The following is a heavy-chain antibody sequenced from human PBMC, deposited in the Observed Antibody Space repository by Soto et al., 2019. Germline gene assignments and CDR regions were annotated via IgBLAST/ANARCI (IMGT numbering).Heavy chain of an antibody. CDR2: ISGSGGST. Sequence: VPLLESGGGLVQPGGSLSLSCAASGFTFSSYAMSWVRQAPGKGLEWVSAISGSGGSTYYADSVKGRFTISRDNSKNTLYLQMNSLRAEDTAVYYCAKRSEVVVAATGSGNYYYYYYMDVWGKGTTVTVSS. CDR1: GFTFSSYA. CDR3: AKRSEVVVAATGSGNYYYYYYMDV. D-gene: IGHD2-15*01. V-gene: IGHV3-23*01. J-gene: IGHJ6*03.